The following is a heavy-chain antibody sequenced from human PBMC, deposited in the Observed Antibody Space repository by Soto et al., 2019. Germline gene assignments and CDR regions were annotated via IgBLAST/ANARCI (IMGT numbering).Heavy chain of an antibody. D-gene: IGHD6-13*01. Sequence: QVQLVESGGGVVQPGRSLRLSCAASGFTFSNYGMHWVRQAPGKGLEWLAVISNDGSNENYADSVKGRFTISRDNSKNMVYLQTNSLRAEDRAVYYCARYSSTTNYYDGMEVWGQGITVTVSS. V-gene: IGHV3-30*03. CDR2: ISNDGSNE. CDR3: ARYSSTTNYYDGMEV. CDR1: GFTFSNYG. J-gene: IGHJ6*02.